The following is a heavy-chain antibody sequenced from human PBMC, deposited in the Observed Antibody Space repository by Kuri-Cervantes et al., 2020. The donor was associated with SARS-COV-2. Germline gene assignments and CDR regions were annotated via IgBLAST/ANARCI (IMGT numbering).Heavy chain of an antibody. J-gene: IGHJ5*02. V-gene: IGHV1-18*01. Sequence: ASVKVSCKVSGNTLTELPLHWVRQAPGKGLEWMGWISAYNGNTNYAQKLQGRVTMTTDTSTSTAYMELRSLRSDDTAVYYCVRDGQGLYCSGGSCYSRWFDPWGQGTLVTVSS. CDR1: GNTLTELP. CDR3: VRDGQGLYCSGGSCYSRWFDP. CDR2: ISAYNGNT. D-gene: IGHD2-15*01.